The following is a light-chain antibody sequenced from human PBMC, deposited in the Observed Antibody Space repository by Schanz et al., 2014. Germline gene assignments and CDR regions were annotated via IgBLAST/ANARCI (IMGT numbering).Light chain of an antibody. J-gene: IGLJ2*01. CDR2: DVS. CDR1: SSDVGGYNY. Sequence: QSALTQPASVSGSPGQSITISCTGTSSDVGGYNYVSWYQQHPGKAPKLMIYDVSIRPSGVSSRFSGSKSGNTATLTISGLQAEDEADYYCSSYASSTSLVFGGGTKVTVL. CDR3: SSYASSTSLV. V-gene: IGLV2-14*01.